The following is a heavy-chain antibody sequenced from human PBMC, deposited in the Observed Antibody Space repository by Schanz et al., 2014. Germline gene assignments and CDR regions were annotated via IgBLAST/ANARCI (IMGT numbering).Heavy chain of an antibody. V-gene: IGHV4-30-2*06. D-gene: IGHD2-21*01. J-gene: IGHJ6*02. CDR3: ARAGGGDYYYYGMDV. CDR1: GDSITTGNYA. Sequence: QMQLRQSGSGLVRPSQSLSLTCTVSGDSITTGNYAWSWIRQSPVKGLEWIGYIYHSGSTYYNPSLRSRVTMSLDTSKNEFSLNMTSVTAADTAVYYCARAGGGDYYYYGMDVWGQGTTVTVSS. CDR2: IYHSGST.